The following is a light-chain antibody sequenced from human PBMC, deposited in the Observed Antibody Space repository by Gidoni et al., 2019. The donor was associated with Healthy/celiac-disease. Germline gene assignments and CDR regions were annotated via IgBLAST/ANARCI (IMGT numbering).Light chain of an antibody. Sequence: DLRMTQSPSSLSASVGDRVTITCPASQDISNYFNWYQQKQGKAPKLLIYDASNLETGVPSRFSGSGSGTDFTFTISSLQPEDIATYYCQQYDNLPLTFGGGTKVEIK. J-gene: IGKJ4*01. CDR3: QQYDNLPLT. V-gene: IGKV1-33*01. CDR2: DAS. CDR1: QDISNY.